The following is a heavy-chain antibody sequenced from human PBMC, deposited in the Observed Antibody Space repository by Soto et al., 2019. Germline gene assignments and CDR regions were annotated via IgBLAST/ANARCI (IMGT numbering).Heavy chain of an antibody. D-gene: IGHD3-3*01. J-gene: IGHJ5*02. CDR1: GGSISSGGYY. CDR3: ARSPFTIIGVVIPNWFDP. Sequence: PSETLSLTCTVSGGSISSGGYYWSWIRQHPGKGLEWIGYIYYSGSTYYNPSLKSRVTISVDTSKNQFSLKLSSVTAADTAVYYCARSPFTIIGVVIPNWFDPWGQGTLLTVSS. CDR2: IYYSGST. V-gene: IGHV4-31*03.